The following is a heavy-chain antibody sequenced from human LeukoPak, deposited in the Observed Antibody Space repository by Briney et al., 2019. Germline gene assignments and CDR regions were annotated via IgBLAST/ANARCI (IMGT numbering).Heavy chain of an antibody. CDR1: GYSISSGHF. CDR3: TREEGGTTVDY. J-gene: IGHJ4*02. Sequence: PSETLSLTCTVSGYSISSGHFWGWIRQPPGKGLEWIGSISHSGTTYYNPSPKSRITISQDTSKNQFSLKVNSVTAADTAAYYCTREEGGTTVDYWGQGTLVTVSS. V-gene: IGHV4-38-2*02. D-gene: IGHD1-1*01. CDR2: ISHSGTT.